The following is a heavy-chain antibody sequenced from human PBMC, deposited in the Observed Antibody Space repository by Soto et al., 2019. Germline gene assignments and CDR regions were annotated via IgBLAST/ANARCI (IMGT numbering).Heavy chain of an antibody. D-gene: IGHD3-10*01. Sequence: GGSLRLSCAASGFTFSDHYMDWVRQAPGKGLEWVGRTRNKANSYTTEYAGSVKGRFTISRDDSKNSLYLQMNSLKTEDTAVYYCARGGSGSYYFDYWGQGTLVTVSS. J-gene: IGHJ4*02. CDR1: GFTFSDHY. CDR2: TRNKANSYTT. CDR3: ARGGSGSYYFDY. V-gene: IGHV3-72*01.